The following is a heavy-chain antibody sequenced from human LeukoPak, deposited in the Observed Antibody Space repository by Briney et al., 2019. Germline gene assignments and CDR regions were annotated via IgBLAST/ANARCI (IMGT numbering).Heavy chain of an antibody. J-gene: IGHJ3*02. Sequence: PSQTLSLTCAVSGGSISSGGYSWSWIRQPPGKGLEWIGYIYHSGSTYYNPSLKSRVTISVDRSKNQFSLKLSSVTAADTAVYYCARARTVTTFSLAFDIWGQGTMVTVSS. D-gene: IGHD4-17*01. CDR3: ARARTVTTFSLAFDI. CDR1: GGSISSGGYS. CDR2: IYHSGST. V-gene: IGHV4-30-2*01.